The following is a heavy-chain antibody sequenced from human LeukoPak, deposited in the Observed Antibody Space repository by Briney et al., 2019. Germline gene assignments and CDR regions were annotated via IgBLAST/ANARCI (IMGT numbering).Heavy chain of an antibody. V-gene: IGHV3-21*01. CDR2: ITSGTTYI. Sequence: GGSLRLSCAASGFTFSDYNMNWVRQSPEKGLEWVSSITSGTTYIYYADSVRGRFTLSRDNAKNSLYLQMNSLRAEDTAVYYCARWPYSSSYYFDYWGEGTLVTVSS. J-gene: IGHJ4*02. CDR3: ARWPYSSSYYFDY. D-gene: IGHD6-6*01. CDR1: GFTFSDYN.